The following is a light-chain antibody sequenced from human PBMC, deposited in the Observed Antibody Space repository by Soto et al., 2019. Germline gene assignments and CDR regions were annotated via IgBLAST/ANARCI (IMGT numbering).Light chain of an antibody. Sequence: EVMLTQSPGSLSLSPGERATLSCRASKTVSRSYLAWYQHIPGQAARLLIYGACSRATGIPDRFSVSGSGTDFTLTISRLEPEDFAVYYCQQHSGWPLTFGPGTKVDIK. J-gene: IGKJ3*01. CDR1: KTVSRSY. V-gene: IGKV3D-20*02. CDR3: QQHSGWPLT. CDR2: GAC.